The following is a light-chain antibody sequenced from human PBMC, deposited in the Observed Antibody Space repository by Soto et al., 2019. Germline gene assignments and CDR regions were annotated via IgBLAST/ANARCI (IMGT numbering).Light chain of an antibody. J-gene: IGLJ1*01. CDR3: SSYTSSSIDYV. CDR1: SSDVGGYNY. Sequence: QSALTPPASVSGSPGQSITISCPGTSSDVGGYNYVSWYQQHPGKAPKLMIYEVSNRPSGVSNRFSGSKSGNTASLTISGLQAEDEADYYCSSYTSSSIDYVFGTGTQLTVL. V-gene: IGLV2-14*01. CDR2: EVS.